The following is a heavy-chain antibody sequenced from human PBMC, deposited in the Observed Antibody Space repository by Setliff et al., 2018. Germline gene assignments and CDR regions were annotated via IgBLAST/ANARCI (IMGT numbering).Heavy chain of an antibody. J-gene: IGHJ4*02. V-gene: IGHV4-39*01. CDR1: GFSINSGTHF. CDR3: ARTGTYRYFDY. D-gene: IGHD1-1*01. CDR2: IHYSGNT. Sequence: SETLSLTCTVSGFSINSGTHFWGWIRQPPGKGLEWIGRIHYSGNTYYNASLKSRVIISVDTAQNQYSLSLSSVTAADTAVYYCARTGTYRYFDYWGQGTLVTVSS.